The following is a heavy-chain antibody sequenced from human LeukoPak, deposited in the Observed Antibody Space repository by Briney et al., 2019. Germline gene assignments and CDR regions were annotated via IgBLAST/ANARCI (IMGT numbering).Heavy chain of an antibody. Sequence: SETLSLTCAVYGGSFSGYYWSWIRQPPGKGLEWIGEINHSGSTNYNPSLKSRVTISVDTSKNQFSLKLSSVTAADTAVYYCASAPHAFDIWGQGTMVTVSS. V-gene: IGHV4-34*01. CDR3: ASAPHAFDI. CDR2: INHSGST. J-gene: IGHJ3*02. CDR1: GGSFSGYY.